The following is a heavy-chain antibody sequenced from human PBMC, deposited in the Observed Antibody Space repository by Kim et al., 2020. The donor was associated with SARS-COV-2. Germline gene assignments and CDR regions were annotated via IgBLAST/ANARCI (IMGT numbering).Heavy chain of an antibody. Sequence: ASVKVSCKASGYTFVNYDINWLRQVKGQGLEWMGWMNPYSGNVGYSQKFQGRVTMTRNPSINTAYMELSNLRSEDTAVYFCARPSTPYYPGSGNFYNQRYFDQWGQGTLVSVSS. CDR3: ARPSTPYYPGSGNFYNQRYFDQ. CDR1: GYTFVNYD. J-gene: IGHJ1*01. CDR2: MNPYSGNV. D-gene: IGHD3-10*01. V-gene: IGHV1-8*01.